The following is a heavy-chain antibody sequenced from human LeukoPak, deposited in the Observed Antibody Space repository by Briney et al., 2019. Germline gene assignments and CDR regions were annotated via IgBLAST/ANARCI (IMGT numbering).Heavy chain of an antibody. CDR2: INWSGGST. CDR1: GFAFDEHG. Sequence: GGSLRLSCTASGFAFDEHGMSWVRQVPGKGLEWVSGINWSGGSTVYADPLRGRFTISRDNAKNSLYLQMDSLRAEDTALYYCARAPITSPFYFDYWGQGTLVTVSS. CDR3: ARAPITSPFYFDY. D-gene: IGHD2-2*01. J-gene: IGHJ4*02. V-gene: IGHV3-20*04.